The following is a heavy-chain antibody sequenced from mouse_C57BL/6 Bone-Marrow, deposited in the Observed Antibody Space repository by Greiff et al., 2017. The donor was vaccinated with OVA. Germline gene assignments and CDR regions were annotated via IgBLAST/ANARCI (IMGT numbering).Heavy chain of an antibody. D-gene: IGHD2-3*01. V-gene: IGHV1-72*01. CDR2: IDPNSGGN. Sequence: QVQLQQPGAELVKPGASVKLSCKASGYTFTSYWMHWVKQRPGRGLEWIGWIDPNSGGNKYNEKFKSKATLTVDKPSRTAYMQLSSLTSEDSAVYYCARENDGYYPFAYWGQGTLVTVSA. CDR1: GYTFTSYW. CDR3: ARENDGYYPFAY. J-gene: IGHJ3*01.